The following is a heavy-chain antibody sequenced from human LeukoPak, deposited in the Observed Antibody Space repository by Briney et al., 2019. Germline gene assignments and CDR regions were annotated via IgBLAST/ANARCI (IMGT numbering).Heavy chain of an antibody. CDR3: ARASGSESDWFDP. CDR2: IYYRGYI. D-gene: IGHD3-10*01. J-gene: IGHJ5*02. V-gene: IGHV4-39*01. CDR1: GGSISSSSFY. Sequence: SETLSLTCSVPGGSISSSSFYWGWIRQPPGRGLEWIGSIYYRGYINHNPSLKSRVTISVDTSKNQFSLNLSSVTAADTAMYYCARASGSESDWFDPWGQGALVTVSS.